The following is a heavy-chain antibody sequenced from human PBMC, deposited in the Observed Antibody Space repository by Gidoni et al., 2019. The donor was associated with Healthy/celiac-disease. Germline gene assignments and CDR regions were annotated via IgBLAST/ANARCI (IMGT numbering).Heavy chain of an antibody. D-gene: IGHD2-2*01. J-gene: IGHJ6*03. V-gene: IGHV3-7*01. Sequence: EVQLVASGGGLVQPGGSLRLSCSASGFPFSCYWMSWVRQAPGKGLEWVDNIKQEGSEKYYVDAVKGRFTISRDNAKNSLYLQMNSLRAEDTAVYYCARARGVSYCSSTSCPKSYMDVWGKGTTVTVSS. CDR1: GFPFSCYW. CDR3: ARARGVSYCSSTSCPKSYMDV. CDR2: IKQEGSEK.